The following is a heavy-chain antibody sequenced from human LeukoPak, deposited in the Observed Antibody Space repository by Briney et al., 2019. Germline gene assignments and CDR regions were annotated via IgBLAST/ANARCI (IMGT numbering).Heavy chain of an antibody. D-gene: IGHD5-18*01. CDR3: AKCPPYQYSPLHY. J-gene: IGHJ4*02. CDR1: GFTFSKYW. V-gene: IGHV3-23*01. CDR2: IGASGDST. Sequence: GGSLRLSCAASGFTFSKYWLHWVRQAPGKGLVWVSAIGASGDSTYYTDSVKGRFTISRDNSKNALYLQMSSLRAEDTAIYYCAKCPPYQYSPLHYWGQGTLVTVSS.